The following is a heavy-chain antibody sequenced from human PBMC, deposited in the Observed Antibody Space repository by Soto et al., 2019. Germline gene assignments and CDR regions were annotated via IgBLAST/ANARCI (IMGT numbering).Heavy chain of an antibody. J-gene: IGHJ4*02. Sequence: SETLSLTCTVSGGSISSSSYYWGWIRQPPGKGLEWIGSIYYSGSTYYNPSLKSRVTISVDTSKNQFPLKLSSVTAADTAVYYCARPEGDYDSYFDYWGQGTLVTVS. CDR1: GGSISSSSYY. D-gene: IGHD4-17*01. CDR3: ARPEGDYDSYFDY. CDR2: IYYSGST. V-gene: IGHV4-39*01.